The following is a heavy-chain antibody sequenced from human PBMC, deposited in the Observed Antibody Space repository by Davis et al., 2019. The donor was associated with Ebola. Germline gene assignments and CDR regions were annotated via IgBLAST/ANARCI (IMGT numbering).Heavy chain of an antibody. J-gene: IGHJ4*02. CDR1: GFTFRTYG. CDR2: IWYDGSVI. V-gene: IGHV3-30*02. CDR3: AKDHSLFRGGFDY. D-gene: IGHD5/OR15-5a*01. Sequence: GGSLRLSCAASGFTFRTYGMQWVRQAPGKGLEWVALIWYDGSVIHYRDSVRGRFTISRDNSKNTLYLQMNSLRAEDTAVYYCAKDHSLFRGGFDYWGQGTLVTVSS.